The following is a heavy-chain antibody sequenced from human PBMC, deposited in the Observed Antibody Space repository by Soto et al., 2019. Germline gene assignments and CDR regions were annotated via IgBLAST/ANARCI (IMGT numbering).Heavy chain of an antibody. J-gene: IGHJ4*02. CDR3: ARLRGDYFDN. Sequence: EVQPVESGGGLVQPGGSLRLSCVASGFTFSAYWMTWVRQAPGKGLEWLANIKEDGSETHDLDGRFAISRDNAKNSLYLQMSSLRVEDTAVYYCARLRGDYFDNWGQGTLVTVSS. CDR2: IKEDGSET. V-gene: IGHV3-7*01. CDR1: GFTFSAYW.